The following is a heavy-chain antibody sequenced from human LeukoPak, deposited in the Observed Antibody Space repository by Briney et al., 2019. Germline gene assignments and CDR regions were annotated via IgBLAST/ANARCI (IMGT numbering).Heavy chain of an antibody. J-gene: IGHJ6*02. D-gene: IGHD6-19*01. CDR1: GDSINTYY. CDR2: IYGSGGT. V-gene: IGHV4-4*07. CDR3: ARDLSSGWVGGYYYYGMDV. Sequence: NPSETLSLTCCIPGDSINTYYWSWIRQPAGKGLEWIERIYGSGGTYFNPTHKNRVTLSVDTSKNQFSLRLSSVTAADTAVYYCARDLSSGWVGGYYYYGMDVWGQGTTVTVSS.